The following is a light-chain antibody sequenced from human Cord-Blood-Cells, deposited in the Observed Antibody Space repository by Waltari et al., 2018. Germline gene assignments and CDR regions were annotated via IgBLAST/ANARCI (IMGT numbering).Light chain of an antibody. CDR2: AAC. V-gene: IGKV1-39*01. Sequence: DIQMTQSPSSLSASVGDRVTITCRASQSISSYFNWYQQKPGKAPKLLIYAACSLQSGVPSRFSGSGSGTDFTLTISSLQPEDFATYYCQQSYSTPRTFGQGTKVEIK. CDR3: QQSYSTPRT. CDR1: QSISSY. J-gene: IGKJ1*01.